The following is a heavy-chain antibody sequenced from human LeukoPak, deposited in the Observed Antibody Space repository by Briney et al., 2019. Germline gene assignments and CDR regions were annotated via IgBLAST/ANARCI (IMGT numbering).Heavy chain of an antibody. D-gene: IGHD1-26*01. Sequence: GGSLRLSCAASGFTFSSYGMHWVRQAPGKGLEWVAFIRYDGSNKYYADSVKGRFTISRDNSKNTLYLQMNSLKTEDTAVYYCTTELEGATPEYFQHWGQGTLVTVSS. V-gene: IGHV3-30*02. J-gene: IGHJ1*01. CDR3: TTELEGATPEYFQH. CDR1: GFTFSSYG. CDR2: IRYDGSNK.